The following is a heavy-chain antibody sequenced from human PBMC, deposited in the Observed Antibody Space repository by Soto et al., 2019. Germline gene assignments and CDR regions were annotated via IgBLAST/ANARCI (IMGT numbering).Heavy chain of an antibody. J-gene: IGHJ4*02. CDR2: ISYDGSNK. V-gene: IGHV3-30*18. CDR1: GFTFSSYG. Sequence: QVQLVESGGGVVQPGRSLRLSCAASGFTFSSYGMHWVRQAPGKGLEWVAVISYDGSNKYYADSVKGRFTISRDNSTNRLSRQMNILRAEDTAVDYCANDYGKAADGIGRYFDYWGQGTLVTVSS. D-gene: IGHD6-13*01. CDR3: ANDYGKAADGIGRYFDY.